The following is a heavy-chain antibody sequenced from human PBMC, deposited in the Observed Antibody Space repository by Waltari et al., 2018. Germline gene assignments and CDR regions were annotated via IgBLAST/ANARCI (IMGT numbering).Heavy chain of an antibody. V-gene: IGHV4-30-4*08. CDR1: GGSISSGDYY. CDR3: ARFGSSSRYYFDY. D-gene: IGHD6-6*01. CDR2: IYYSGRT. Sequence: QVQLQESGPGLVKPSQTLSLTCTVSGGSISSGDYYWSWIRQPPGKGLEWIGYIYYSGRTYYNPSLKSRVTISVDTSKNQFSLKLSSVTAADTAVYYCARFGSSSRYYFDYWCQGTLVTVSS. J-gene: IGHJ4*02.